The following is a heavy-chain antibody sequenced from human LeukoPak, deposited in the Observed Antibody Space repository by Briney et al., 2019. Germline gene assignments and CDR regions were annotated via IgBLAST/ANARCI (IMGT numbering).Heavy chain of an antibody. Sequence: PGGSLRLSCTASGFSLSSYEMNWVRQAPGKGLEWVSYISTSGSTIYYADSVKGRFTISRDNVKKSLYLQMSSLRAEDTAVYYCAREYSSSWYEYAFDMWGQGTMVTVSS. V-gene: IGHV3-48*03. D-gene: IGHD6-13*01. J-gene: IGHJ3*02. CDR1: GFSLSSYE. CDR3: AREYSSSWYEYAFDM. CDR2: ISTSGSTI.